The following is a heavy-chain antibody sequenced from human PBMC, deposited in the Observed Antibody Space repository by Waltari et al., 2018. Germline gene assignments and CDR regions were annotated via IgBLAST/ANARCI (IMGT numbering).Heavy chain of an antibody. CDR1: GFTFEGYA. CDR2: ISWDGGST. V-gene: IGHV3-43D*04. CDR3: AKGRDTAMVFDY. Sequence: EVQLVESGGVVVQPGGSLRLSCAASGFTFEGYAMHWVRQAPGKGLEWVSLISWDGGSTYYADSVKGRFTISRDNSKNSLYLQMNSLRAEDTALYYCAKGRDTAMVFDYWGQGTLVTVSS. J-gene: IGHJ4*02. D-gene: IGHD5-18*01.